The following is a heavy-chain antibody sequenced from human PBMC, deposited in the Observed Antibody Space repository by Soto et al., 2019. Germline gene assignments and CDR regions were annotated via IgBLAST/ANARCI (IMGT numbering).Heavy chain of an antibody. D-gene: IGHD6-19*01. V-gene: IGHV6-1*01. CDR2: TYYRSTWYN. Sequence: SQTLSLTCAISWDSVSSNRAAWHWIRQSPSRGLEWLGRTYYRSTWYNDYAVSVKSRITTNPDTSKNQFSLQLNSVTPEDTAVYYCAIDHYDSGWDVYWFQGTLVTVSS. J-gene: IGHJ4*02. CDR3: AIDHYDSGWDVY. CDR1: WDSVSSNRAA.